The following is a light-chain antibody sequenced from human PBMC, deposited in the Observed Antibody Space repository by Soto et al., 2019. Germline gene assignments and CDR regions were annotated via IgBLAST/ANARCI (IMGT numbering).Light chain of an antibody. CDR1: SSEVGGYNY. CDR3: SSYTSSSTLSYV. Sequence: SVLRQPASVSGSPWSSIHISCTGTSSEVGGYNYVSWYQQHPGKAPKLMIYDVSNRPSGVSNRFSGSKSGNTASLTISGLQAEDEADYYCSSYTSSSTLSYVFGTGTKVTVL. CDR2: DVS. J-gene: IGLJ1*01. V-gene: IGLV2-14*01.